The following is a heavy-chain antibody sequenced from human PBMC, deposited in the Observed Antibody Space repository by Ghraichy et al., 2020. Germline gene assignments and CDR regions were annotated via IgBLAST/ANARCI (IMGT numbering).Heavy chain of an antibody. D-gene: IGHD2-2*01. J-gene: IGHJ5*02. V-gene: IGHV3-74*01. CDR2: INSDGSST. CDR1: GFTFSSYW. CDR3: AFSYQLLTPVGRWFDP. Sequence: GGSLRLSCAASGFTFSSYWMHWVRQAPGKGLVWVSRINSDGSSTSYADSVKGRFTISRDNAKNTLYLQMNSLRAEDTAVYYCAFSYQLLTPVGRWFDPWGQGTLVTVSS.